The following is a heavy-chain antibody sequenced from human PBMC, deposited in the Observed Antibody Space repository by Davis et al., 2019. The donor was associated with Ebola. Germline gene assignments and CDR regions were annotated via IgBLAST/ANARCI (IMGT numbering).Heavy chain of an antibody. CDR1: GGSISSYY. Sequence: MPSETLSLTCTVSGGSISSYYWSWIRQPPGKGLEWIGYIYYSGSTNYNPSLKSRVTISVDTSKNQFSLKLSSVTAAGTAVYYCARRGLSGPFDYWGQGTLVTVSS. J-gene: IGHJ4*02. CDR3: ARRGLSGPFDY. V-gene: IGHV4-59*08. D-gene: IGHD3-10*01. CDR2: IYYSGST.